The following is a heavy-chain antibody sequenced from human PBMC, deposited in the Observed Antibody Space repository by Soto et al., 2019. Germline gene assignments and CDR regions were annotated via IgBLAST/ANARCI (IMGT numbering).Heavy chain of an antibody. V-gene: IGHV1-18*04. D-gene: IGHD3-10*01. J-gene: IGHJ4*02. Sequence: QIQLVQSGAEVKKPGASVRVSCKTSGYIFRNYAISWVRQAPGQGLEWMGWISVSNDNTDSAHALRDRLTMTTDTSTSTAYLELTSLMSNDTAVYYCARSSPSLDYWGQGSLVTVSS. CDR3: ARSSPSLDY. CDR2: ISVSNDNT. CDR1: GYIFRNYA.